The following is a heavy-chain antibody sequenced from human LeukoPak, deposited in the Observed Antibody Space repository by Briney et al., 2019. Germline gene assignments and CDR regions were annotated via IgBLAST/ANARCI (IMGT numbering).Heavy chain of an antibody. CDR3: ANGYDYGDFDYAFDI. J-gene: IGHJ3*02. Sequence: GGSLRLSSAASGFTFKNHAMNWVRQAPGKGLEWVSAISGSGYSTYYADSVKGRFTISRDNSKSTLFLQMNNLRAEDTAVYYCANGYDYGDFDYAFDIWGQGTMVTVSS. D-gene: IGHD4-17*01. CDR1: GFTFKNHA. CDR2: ISGSGYST. V-gene: IGHV3-23*01.